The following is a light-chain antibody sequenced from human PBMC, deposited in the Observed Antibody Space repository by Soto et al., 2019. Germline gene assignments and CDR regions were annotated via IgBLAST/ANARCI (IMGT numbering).Light chain of an antibody. CDR2: GAS. CDR1: QSVSSD. J-gene: IGKJ2*01. V-gene: IGKV3-15*01. CDR3: HQYTQWPLST. Sequence: ESVLTQFPATLSVSPGERATLSCWASQSVSSDLAWYQQKPGQASRLLIYGASDRAPGVPARFSGSGSGTEFTLSISRLQSDDSAVYYCHQYTQWPLSTFGQGTKLEIK.